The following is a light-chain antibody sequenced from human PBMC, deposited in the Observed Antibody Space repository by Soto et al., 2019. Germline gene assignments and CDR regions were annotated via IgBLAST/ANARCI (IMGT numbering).Light chain of an antibody. CDR3: TSYTSASTYV. Sequence: QSALTQPASVSGSPGQSIAISCTGTSSDVGGHDSVSWYQQHPGKAPELMIYNVSNRPSGVSNRFSGSKSGNTASLTISGLLAEDEADYFFTSYTSASTYVFGAGTKLTVL. V-gene: IGLV2-14*01. CDR1: SSDVGGHDS. J-gene: IGLJ1*01. CDR2: NVS.